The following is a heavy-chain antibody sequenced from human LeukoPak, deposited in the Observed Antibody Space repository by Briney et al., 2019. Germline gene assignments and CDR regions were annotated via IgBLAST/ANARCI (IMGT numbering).Heavy chain of an antibody. CDR1: GFTFSSYA. J-gene: IGHJ5*02. Sequence: GGSLRLSCAASGFTFSSYAMSWVRQAPGKGLEWVSAISGSGGSTYYADSVKGRFTISRDNSKNTLYLQMNSLRAEDTAVYYCAKDGSSDFWNGYYGDWFDPWGQGTLVTVSS. CDR3: AKDGSSDFWNGYYGDWFDP. CDR2: ISGSGGST. V-gene: IGHV3-23*01. D-gene: IGHD3-3*01.